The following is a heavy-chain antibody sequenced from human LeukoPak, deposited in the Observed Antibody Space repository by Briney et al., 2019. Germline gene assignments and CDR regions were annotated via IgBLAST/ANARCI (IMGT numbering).Heavy chain of an antibody. Sequence: KSSETLSLTCTVSGGSISDYYSSWIRQPAGKGLEWIGRIYTSGVTNYNPSLKSRVTMSVDTSRNQFSLKLSSVTAAVTAVYYCARDKEGGSSVWYEGFDYWGQGTLVTISS. J-gene: IGHJ4*02. D-gene: IGHD6-19*01. V-gene: IGHV4-4*07. CDR2: IYTSGVT. CDR3: ARDKEGGSSVWYEGFDY. CDR1: GGSISDYY.